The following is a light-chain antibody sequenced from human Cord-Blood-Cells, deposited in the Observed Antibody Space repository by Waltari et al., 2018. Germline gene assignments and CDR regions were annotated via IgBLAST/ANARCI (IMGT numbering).Light chain of an antibody. J-gene: IGLJ1*01. CDR1: SSDVGGYNY. CDR2: DVS. Sequence: QSALTQPRSVSGSPGQPVTISCTGTSSDVGGYNYVSWYQQPPGKAPKLMIYDVSKRPSGVPDRFSGSKSGNTASLTISGLQAEDEADYYCCSYAGSYNYVFGTGTKVTVL. CDR3: CSYAGSYNYV. V-gene: IGLV2-11*01.